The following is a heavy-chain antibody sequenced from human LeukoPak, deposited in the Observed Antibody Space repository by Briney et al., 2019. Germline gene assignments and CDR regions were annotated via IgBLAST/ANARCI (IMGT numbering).Heavy chain of an antibody. J-gene: IGHJ4*02. CDR2: ISGDGRDI. CDR3: ARDLAWGAFDY. Sequence: PGGSLRLSCAASGFTFSSYSMNWVRQAPGKGLEWVSAISGDGRDIFYADAVKGRFTISRDNSKNTLYLQMNSLRVEDTAVYYCARDLAWGAFDYWGQGILVAVSS. V-gene: IGHV3-23*01. CDR1: GFTFSSYS. D-gene: IGHD7-27*01.